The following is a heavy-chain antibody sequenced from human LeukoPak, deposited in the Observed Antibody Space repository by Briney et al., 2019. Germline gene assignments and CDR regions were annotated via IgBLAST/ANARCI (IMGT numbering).Heavy chain of an antibody. Sequence: GASVKVSCKASGYPFTSYNVNWVRQATGQGLEWMGWMNTNSGNTGYSQNFQGRVTMTRDTSISTAYMELSRLRSDDTAVYYCARSGYRTWEYYYDSSGYFDYWGQGTLVTVSS. CDR1: GYPFTSYN. J-gene: IGHJ4*02. CDR2: MNTNSGNT. V-gene: IGHV1-8*01. CDR3: ARSGYRTWEYYYDSSGYFDY. D-gene: IGHD3-22*01.